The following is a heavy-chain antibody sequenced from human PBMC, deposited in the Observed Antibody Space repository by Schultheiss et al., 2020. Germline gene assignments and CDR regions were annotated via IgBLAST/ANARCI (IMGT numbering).Heavy chain of an antibody. V-gene: IGHV3-33*01. CDR2: IWYDGSNK. D-gene: IGHD2-2*01. J-gene: IGHJ6*03. CDR3: TTKSFCHCSSTSCYGNYYYYYMDV. Sequence: GSLRLPCAASGFTFSSYGMHWVRQAPGKGLEWVAVIWYDGSNKYYADSVKGRFTISRDDSKNTLYLQMNSLKTEDTAVYYCTTKSFCHCSSTSCYGNYYYYYMDVWGKGSTGT. CDR1: GFTFSSYG.